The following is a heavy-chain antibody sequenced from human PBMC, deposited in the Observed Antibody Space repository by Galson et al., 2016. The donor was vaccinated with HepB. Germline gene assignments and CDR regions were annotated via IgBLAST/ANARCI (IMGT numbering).Heavy chain of an antibody. D-gene: IGHD3-16*01. V-gene: IGHV3-74*01. Sequence: SLRLSCAASGFTFSSYWMHWVRQAPGKGLVWVSRVNSDGSGTGYADSVKGRFTISRDNAKNMLFLQMNSLEVEDTAVYYCARSYVPGSDRKNCYMDVWGRGTTVTVSS. J-gene: IGHJ6*03. CDR2: VNSDGSGT. CDR1: GFTFSSYW. CDR3: ARSYVPGSDRKNCYMDV.